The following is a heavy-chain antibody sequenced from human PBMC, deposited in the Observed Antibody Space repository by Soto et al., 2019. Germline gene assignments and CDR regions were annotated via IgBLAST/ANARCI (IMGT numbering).Heavy chain of an antibody. Sequence: SVKVSCKASGGTFSSYAISWVRQAPGQGLEWMGGIIPIFGTANYAQKFQGRVTITADKSTSTAYMELSSLRSEDTAVYYCARXHRDLYGSSGYLQALDIWGQGTMVTVSS. D-gene: IGHD3-22*01. J-gene: IGHJ3*02. CDR1: GGTFSSYA. CDR2: IIPIFGTA. CDR3: ARXHRDLYGSSGYLQALDI. V-gene: IGHV1-69*06.